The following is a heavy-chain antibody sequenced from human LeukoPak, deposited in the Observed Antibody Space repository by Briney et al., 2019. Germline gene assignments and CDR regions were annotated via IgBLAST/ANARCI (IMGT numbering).Heavy chain of an antibody. CDR1: GFTFSSYG. D-gene: IGHD6-19*01. CDR2: IRYDGSNK. V-gene: IGHV3-30*02. J-gene: IGHJ4*02. Sequence: GGSLRLSCAASGFTFSSYGMHWVRQAPGKGLEWVAFIRYDGSNKYYADSVKGRFTISRDNSKNTLYLQMNSLRAEDTAVYNCAKDEAVAGTVDYWGQGTLVTVSS. CDR3: AKDEAVAGTVDY.